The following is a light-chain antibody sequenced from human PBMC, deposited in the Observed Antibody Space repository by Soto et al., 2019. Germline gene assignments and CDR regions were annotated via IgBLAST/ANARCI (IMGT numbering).Light chain of an antibody. J-gene: IGLJ1*01. CDR1: SSDVGGYNS. V-gene: IGLV2-14*03. CDR3: SSYTSTGTYV. CDR2: NVN. Sequence: QSVLAQPASVSGSPGQSITISCTGTSSDVGGYNSVSWYQQHPGKAPKLMIYNVNNRPSGISNRFSGSKSGNTASLTISGLQAEDEADYYCSSYTSTGTYVFGTGTKVTVL.